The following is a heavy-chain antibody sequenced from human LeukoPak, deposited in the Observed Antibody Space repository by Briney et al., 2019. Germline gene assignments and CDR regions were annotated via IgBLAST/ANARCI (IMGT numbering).Heavy chain of an antibody. CDR3: AKDLSYYDSSGYYSWFGP. V-gene: IGHV3-23*01. D-gene: IGHD3-22*01. Sequence: GGSLRLSCAASGFTFSSYAMSWVRQAPGKGLEWVSAISGSGGSTYYADSVKGRFTISRDNSKNTLYLQMNSLRAEDTAVYYCAKDLSYYDSSGYYSWFGPWGQGTLVTVSS. J-gene: IGHJ5*02. CDR1: GFTFSSYA. CDR2: ISGSGGST.